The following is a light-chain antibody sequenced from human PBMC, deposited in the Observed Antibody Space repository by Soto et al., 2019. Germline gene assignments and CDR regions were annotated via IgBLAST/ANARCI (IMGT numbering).Light chain of an antibody. CDR3: QQYNSSPWT. CDR2: QAS. CDR1: QSISAW. V-gene: IGKV1-5*03. Sequence: DIQMTQSHSILSASVGDRVTITCRASQSISAWVAWYQQKPGKAPKLLIYQASRLEGGVPSRFSGSGSGTEFTLTISSLQPDDLATYYCQQYNSSPWTFGQGTKVEIK. J-gene: IGKJ1*01.